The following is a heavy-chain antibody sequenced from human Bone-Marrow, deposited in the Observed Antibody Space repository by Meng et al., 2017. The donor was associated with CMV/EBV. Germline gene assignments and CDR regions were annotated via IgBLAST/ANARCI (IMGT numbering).Heavy chain of an antibody. CDR1: GYTFTSYG. J-gene: IGHJ4*02. CDR3: ARDLFVIVVVPAAPFDY. D-gene: IGHD2-2*01. Sequence: QVPLVQSGAEVKKPGASVKVSCKASGYTFTSYGISWVRQAPGQGLEWMGWISAYNGNTNYAQKLQGRVTMTTDTSTSTAYMELRSLRSDDTAVYYCARDLFVIVVVPAAPFDYWGQGTLVTVSS. V-gene: IGHV1-18*01. CDR2: ISAYNGNT.